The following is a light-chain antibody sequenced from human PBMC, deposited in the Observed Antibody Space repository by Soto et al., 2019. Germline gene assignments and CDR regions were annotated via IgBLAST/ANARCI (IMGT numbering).Light chain of an antibody. CDR2: EAT. Sequence: QSALTQPASMSGSPGQSITISCTGNSSDIGRYNFVSWYQHHPGKAPKLIIYEATKRPSGVSYRFSGSKSGNTASLTISGLQAEDEADYYCTSYTITSPYVFGTGTKVTVL. CDR3: TSYTITSPYV. V-gene: IGLV2-14*01. J-gene: IGLJ1*01. CDR1: SSDIGRYNF.